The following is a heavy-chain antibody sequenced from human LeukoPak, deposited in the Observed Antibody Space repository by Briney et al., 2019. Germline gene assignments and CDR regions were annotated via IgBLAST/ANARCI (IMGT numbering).Heavy chain of an antibody. Sequence: GGSLRLSCAASGFTFSSYSMNWVRQAPGKGLEWVSYISSSSSTIYYADSVKGRFTISRDNAKNSLYLQMNSLRAEDTAVYYCGGYSSGWEPGQFDLWGRGTLVTVSS. CDR3: GGYSSGWEPGQFDL. J-gene: IGHJ2*01. CDR2: ISSSSSTI. V-gene: IGHV3-48*04. D-gene: IGHD6-19*01. CDR1: GFTFSSYS.